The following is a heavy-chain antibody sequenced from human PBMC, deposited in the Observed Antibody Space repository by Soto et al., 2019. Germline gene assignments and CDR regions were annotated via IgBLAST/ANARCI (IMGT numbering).Heavy chain of an antibody. CDR3: AKVVRYFDWSPRYWYFDL. D-gene: IGHD3-9*01. V-gene: IGHV3-23*01. CDR2: ISGSGGST. Sequence: GGSLRLSCAASGLTFSSYAMSWVRQAPGKGLEWVSAISGSGGSTYYADSVKGRFTISRDNSKNTLYLQMNSLRAEDTAVYYCAKVVRYFDWSPRYWYFDLWGRGTLVTVSS. J-gene: IGHJ2*01. CDR1: GLTFSSYA.